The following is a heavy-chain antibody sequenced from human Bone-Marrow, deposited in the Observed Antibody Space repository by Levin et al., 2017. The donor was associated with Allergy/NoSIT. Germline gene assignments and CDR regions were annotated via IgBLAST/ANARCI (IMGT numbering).Heavy chain of an antibody. CDR3: ARDPPRGPKKNGLDY. CDR2: INPNSGGT. Sequence: ASVKVSCKASGYTFTGYYMHWVRQAPGQGLEWMGRINPNSGGTNYAQKFQGRVTMTRDTSISTAYMELSRLRSDDTAVYYCARDPPRGPKKNGLDYWGQGTLVTVSS. CDR1: GYTFTGYY. D-gene: IGHD1-1*01. V-gene: IGHV1-2*06. J-gene: IGHJ4*02.